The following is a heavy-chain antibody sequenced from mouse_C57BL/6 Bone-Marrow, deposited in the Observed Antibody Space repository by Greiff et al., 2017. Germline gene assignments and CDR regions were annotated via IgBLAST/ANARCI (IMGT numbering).Heavy chain of an antibody. CDR3: TTLPYYGSSLYFDV. Sequence: EVQLQQSGAELVRPGASVKLSCTASGFNIKDDYMHWVKQRPEQGLEWIGWIDPENGDTEYASKFQGKATITADTSSNTAYLQLSSLTSEDTAVYYCTTLPYYGSSLYFDVWGTGTTVTVSS. J-gene: IGHJ1*03. CDR2: IDPENGDT. D-gene: IGHD1-1*01. V-gene: IGHV14-4*01. CDR1: GFNIKDDY.